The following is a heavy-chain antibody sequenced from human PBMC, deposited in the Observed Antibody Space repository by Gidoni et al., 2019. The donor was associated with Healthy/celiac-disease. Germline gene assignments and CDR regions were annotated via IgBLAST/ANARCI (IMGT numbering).Heavy chain of an antibody. Sequence: QVQLQESGPGLVKPSQTLSLTCTVSGGSISSGDYYWSWIRQPPGKGLEWIGYTYYSGSTYYNPSLKSRVTISVDTSKNQFSLKLSSVTAADTAVYYCARGLGITIFGVVPVFDYWGQGTLVTVSS. CDR1: GGSISSGDYY. D-gene: IGHD3-3*01. V-gene: IGHV4-30-4*01. J-gene: IGHJ4*02. CDR3: ARGLGITIFGVVPVFDY. CDR2: TYYSGST.